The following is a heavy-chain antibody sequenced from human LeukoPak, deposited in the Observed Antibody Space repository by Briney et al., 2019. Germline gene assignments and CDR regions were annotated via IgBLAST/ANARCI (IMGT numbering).Heavy chain of an antibody. CDR2: IIPIFGTA. CDR3: ARDLNMIRGARYRPYKWFDP. V-gene: IGHV1-69*13. CDR1: RGTFSSYA. Sequence: ASVKVSCKASRGTFSSYAIIWVRQAPGQGLEWMGGIIPIFGTANSAQKFQGRVTITADESTSTAYMELSSLRSEDTAVYYCARDLNMIRGARYRPYKWFDPWGQGTLVTVSS. D-gene: IGHD3-10*01. J-gene: IGHJ5*02.